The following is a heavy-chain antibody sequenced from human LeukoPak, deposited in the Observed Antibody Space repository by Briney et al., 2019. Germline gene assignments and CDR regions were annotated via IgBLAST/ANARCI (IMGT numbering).Heavy chain of an antibody. D-gene: IGHD3-3*01. J-gene: IGHJ4*02. CDR1: GYTLTNYA. V-gene: IGHV1-3*01. CDR2: INAGNDNT. CDR3: AKAELGVDTFFDY. Sequence: GASVKVSCKASGYTLTNYAMHWVRQAPGQRLEWMGWINAGNDNTEYSQNFQGRVTMTEDTSTDTAYMELSSLRSEDTAFYYCAKAELGVDTFFDYWGQGTLVTVSS.